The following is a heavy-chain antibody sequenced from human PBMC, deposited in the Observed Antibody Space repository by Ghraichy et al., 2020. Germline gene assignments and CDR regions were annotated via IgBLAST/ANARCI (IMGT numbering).Heavy chain of an antibody. D-gene: IGHD2/OR15-2a*01. CDR1: GGSISRYY. V-gene: IGHV4-4*09. Sequence: SETLSLTCTISGGSISRYYWSWIRQPPGGRPEWIGHIGPSGNTNYNPSLKSRVTMSLDTPKNQFSVNLRFVTAADTAVYYCARGFLSFDSWGQGTWVTVSS. CDR3: ARGFLSFDS. CDR2: IGPSGNT. J-gene: IGHJ5*01.